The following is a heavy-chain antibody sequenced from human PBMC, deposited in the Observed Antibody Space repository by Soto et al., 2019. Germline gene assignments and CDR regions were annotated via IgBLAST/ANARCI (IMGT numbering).Heavy chain of an antibody. Sequence: SETLSLTCTVPGGXISNYYWAWIRQPPGKGLEWIGSIYFSGSTYYNPSLKSRVTISVDTSKNQFSLKQFSVTAADTAVYFCARQYYYDTSGHYSMTWFDTWGQGTQVTVSS. D-gene: IGHD3-22*01. V-gene: IGHV4-39*01. J-gene: IGHJ5*02. CDR2: IYFSGST. CDR1: GGXISNYY. CDR3: ARQYYYDTSGHYSMTWFDT.